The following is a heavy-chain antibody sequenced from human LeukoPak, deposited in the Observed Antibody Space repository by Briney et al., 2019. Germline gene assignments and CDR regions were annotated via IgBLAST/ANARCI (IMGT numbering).Heavy chain of an antibody. J-gene: IGHJ4*02. Sequence: GGSLRLSCAASGFTFSSYSMNWVRQAPGKGLEWVSSISSSSSYIYYADSVKGRFTISRDNAKNSLFLQMDSLTADDTAMYYCARDGRLDYWGQGTLVTVSS. V-gene: IGHV3-21*04. CDR3: ARDGRLDY. CDR2: ISSSSSYI. CDR1: GFTFSSYS.